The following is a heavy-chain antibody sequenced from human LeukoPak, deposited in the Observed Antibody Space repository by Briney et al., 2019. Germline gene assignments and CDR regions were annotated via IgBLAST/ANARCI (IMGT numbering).Heavy chain of an antibody. CDR1: RSTFSRNW. V-gene: IGHV3-74*01. CDR2: INGDGSAT. D-gene: IGHD3-10*01. J-gene: IGHJ6*03. Sequence: GRSLRLSRAASRSTFSRNWMHWVRQTPAKGLVWVSRINGDGSATTYADSVAGRFTISRDNAKNTIYLQRTSLRAEDTAVYYCARGVRGIISYYYYYMELWGKGTTVTVSS. CDR3: ARGVRGIISYYYYYMEL.